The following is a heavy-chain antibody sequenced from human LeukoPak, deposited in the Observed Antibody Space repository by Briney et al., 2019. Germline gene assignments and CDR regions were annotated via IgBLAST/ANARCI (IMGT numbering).Heavy chain of an antibody. V-gene: IGHV3-23*01. D-gene: IGHD3-10*01. CDR1: GFTFSSYA. CDR3: AKSRTGLWFGEYLGICLDY. Sequence: PGGSLRLSCAASGFTFSSYAMSWVRQAPGKGQEWVSAISGSGGSTYYADSVKGRFTISRDNSKNTLYLQMNSLRAEDTAVYYCAKSRTGLWFGEYLGICLDYWGQGTLVTVSS. J-gene: IGHJ4*02. CDR2: ISGSGGST.